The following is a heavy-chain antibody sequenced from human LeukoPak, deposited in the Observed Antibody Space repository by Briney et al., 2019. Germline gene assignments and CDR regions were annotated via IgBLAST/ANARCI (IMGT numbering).Heavy chain of an antibody. CDR2: ISYDGSNK. CDR1: GFTFSSYA. D-gene: IGHD3-22*01. V-gene: IGHV3-30-3*02. CDR3: AKRTYDSSGPRAYYFDY. J-gene: IGHJ4*02. Sequence: SGGSLRLSCAASGFTFSSYAMHWVRQAPGKGLEWVAVISYDGSNKYYADSVKGRFTISRDNSKNTLYLQMNSLRAEDTAVYYCAKRTYDSSGPRAYYFDYWGQGTLVTVSS.